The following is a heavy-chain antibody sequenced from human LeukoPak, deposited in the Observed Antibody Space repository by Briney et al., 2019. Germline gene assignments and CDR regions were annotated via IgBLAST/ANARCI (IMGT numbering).Heavy chain of an antibody. D-gene: IGHD2-21*01. Sequence: SETLSLTCTVSGGSISSYYWSWIRQPPGKGLEWIGSIYYSGSTYYNPSLKSRVTISVDTSKNQFSLKLSSMTAADTAVYYCARHDWDFDYWGQGTLVTVSS. CDR2: IYYSGST. J-gene: IGHJ4*02. CDR1: GGSISSYY. V-gene: IGHV4-59*05. CDR3: ARHDWDFDY.